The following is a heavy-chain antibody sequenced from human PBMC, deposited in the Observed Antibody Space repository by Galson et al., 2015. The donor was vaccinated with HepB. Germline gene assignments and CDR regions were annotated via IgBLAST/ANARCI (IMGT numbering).Heavy chain of an antibody. V-gene: IGHV4-30-2*01. Sequence: TLSLTCAVSGGSISSGGYSWSWIRQPPGKGLEWIGYIYHSGSTYYNPSLKSRVTISVDRSKNQFSLKLSSVTAADTAVYYCARGGKTDYYDSSGYYYTYAFDIWGQGTMVTVSS. CDR2: IYHSGST. CDR3: ARGGKTDYYDSSGYYYTYAFDI. D-gene: IGHD3-22*01. CDR1: GGSISSGGYS. J-gene: IGHJ3*02.